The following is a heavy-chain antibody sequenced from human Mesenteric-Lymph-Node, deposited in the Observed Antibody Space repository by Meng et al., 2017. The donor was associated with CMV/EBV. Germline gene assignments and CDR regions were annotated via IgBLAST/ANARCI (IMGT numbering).Heavy chain of an antibody. J-gene: IGHJ4*02. CDR3: ASSSLASEVFDS. CDR1: GGYISSYY. D-gene: IGHD2-21*01. CDR2: ISFSGDT. V-gene: IGHV4-59*01. Sequence: GSLRLSCTVSGGYISSYYWSWIRQPPGKGLEWIGYISFSGDTYYNPSLRTRVTISVDTSKNQFSLRLSSVTAADTAVYYCASSSLASEVFDSWGQGTLVTVSS.